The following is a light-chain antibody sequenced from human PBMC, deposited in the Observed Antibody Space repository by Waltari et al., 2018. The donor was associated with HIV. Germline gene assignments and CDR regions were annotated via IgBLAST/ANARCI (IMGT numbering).Light chain of an antibody. V-gene: IGLV2-23*01. Sequence: QSALTQPASVSGSTGQSLTISCNATAVDLGYMPFVSLYQPFPGRAPHLIISGGSIRSSRVSHRFSASNSGKTASLTISGLQTADEAIYYCCAYVGTLTPAFGGGTQLTVL. CDR1: AVDLGYMPF. CDR3: CAYVGTLTPA. CDR2: GGS. J-gene: IGLJ3*02.